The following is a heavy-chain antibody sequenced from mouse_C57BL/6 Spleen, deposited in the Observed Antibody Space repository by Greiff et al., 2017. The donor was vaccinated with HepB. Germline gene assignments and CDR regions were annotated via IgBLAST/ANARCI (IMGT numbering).Heavy chain of an antibody. J-gene: IGHJ2*01. CDR2: IDPANGNT. D-gene: IGHD2-4*01. V-gene: IGHV14-3*01. Sequence: EVQLQQSVAELVRPGASVKLSCTASGFNIKNTYMHWVKQRPEQGLEWIGRIDPANGNTKYAPKFQGKATITADTSSNTAYLQLSSLTSADTAICYCARPFDYDEGDGGYWGQGTTLTVSS. CDR1: GFNIKNTY. CDR3: ARPFDYDEGDGGY.